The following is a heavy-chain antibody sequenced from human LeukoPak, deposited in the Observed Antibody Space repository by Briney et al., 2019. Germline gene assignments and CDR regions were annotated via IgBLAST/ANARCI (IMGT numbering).Heavy chain of an antibody. CDR2: ISAHNGNT. CDR1: GYTFTSYG. V-gene: IGHV1-18*01. Sequence: ASVKVSCKASGYTFTSYGISWVRQAPGQGLEWMGWISAHNGNTNYAQKLQGRVTMTTDTSTSTAYMELRSLRSDDTAVYYCAREPDSSGYFYDAFDIWGQGTMVTVSS. D-gene: IGHD3-22*01. J-gene: IGHJ3*02. CDR3: AREPDSSGYFYDAFDI.